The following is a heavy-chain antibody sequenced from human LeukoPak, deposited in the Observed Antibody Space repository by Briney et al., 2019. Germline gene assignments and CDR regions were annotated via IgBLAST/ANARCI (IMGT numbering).Heavy chain of an antibody. CDR2: FYHGGST. V-gene: IGHV4-38-2*02. CDR1: GYSISTGYY. Sequence: PSETLSLTCTVSGYSISTGYYWDWIRQPPGKGLEWIGTFYHGGSTYYNPSLKSRVTISVDTSKNQFSLKLSSVTAADTAVYYCARDLTIFGVVIKRFDYWGQGTLVTVSS. D-gene: IGHD3-3*01. CDR3: ARDLTIFGVVIKRFDY. J-gene: IGHJ4*02.